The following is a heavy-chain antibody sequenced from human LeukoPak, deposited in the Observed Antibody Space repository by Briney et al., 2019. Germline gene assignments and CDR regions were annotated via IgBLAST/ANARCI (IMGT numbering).Heavy chain of an antibody. V-gene: IGHV4-4*09. D-gene: IGHD6-6*01. CDR2: IYTSGGT. CDR3: ARLTRLSTSPDRYYLDY. Sequence: SETLSLTCSISGASINGYYWAWIRQPPGKGLEWIGYIYTSGGTNYIPSLKGRVTISIDTSKNQFSLKLSSVTAADSAVYYCARLTRLSTSPDRYYLDYWGQGTLVTVSS. CDR1: GASINGYY. J-gene: IGHJ4*02.